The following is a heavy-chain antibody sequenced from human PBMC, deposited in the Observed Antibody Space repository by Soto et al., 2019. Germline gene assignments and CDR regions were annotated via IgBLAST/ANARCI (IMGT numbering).Heavy chain of an antibody. CDR1: GYTFTSYG. CDR2: ISAYNGNT. J-gene: IGHJ6*02. D-gene: IGHD3-16*01. CDR3: ARGRRLTVLGTDYYGMDV. V-gene: IGHV1-18*01. Sequence: ASVKVSCKASGYTFTSYGISWVRQAPGQGLGWMGWISAYNGNTNYAQKLQGRVTMTTDTSTSTAYMELRSLRSDDTAVYYCARGRRLTVLGTDYYGMDVWGQGITVTVSS.